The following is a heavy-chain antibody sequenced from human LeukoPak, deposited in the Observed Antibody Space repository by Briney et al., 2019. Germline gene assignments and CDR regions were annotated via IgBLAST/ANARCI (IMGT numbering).Heavy chain of an antibody. CDR1: GGSVSSGSYY. J-gene: IGHJ4*02. CDR3: AGGLYSYSYPFDY. V-gene: IGHV4-61*01. CDR2: IYYSGST. Sequence: PSETLSLTCTVSGGSVSSGSYYWSWIRQPPGKGLEWIGYIYYSGSTNYNPSLKSRVTISVDTSKNQFSLKLSSVTAADTAVYYYAGGLYSYSYPFDYWGQGTLVTVSS. D-gene: IGHD5-18*01.